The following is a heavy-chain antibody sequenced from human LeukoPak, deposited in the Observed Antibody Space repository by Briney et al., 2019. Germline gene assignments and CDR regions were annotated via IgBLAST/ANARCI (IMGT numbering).Heavy chain of an antibody. V-gene: IGHV3-74*01. Sequence: GGSLRVSCAASGFTFSSYWMDWVRQVPGKGLVWVSGINSDGRMTRYAESVKGRFTISRDNAKNTLYLQMSSLRAEDTAVYYCARVGSTDSPHAFDIWGQGTTVTASS. D-gene: IGHD3-22*01. CDR2: INSDGRMT. CDR1: GFTFSSYW. CDR3: ARVGSTDSPHAFDI. J-gene: IGHJ3*02.